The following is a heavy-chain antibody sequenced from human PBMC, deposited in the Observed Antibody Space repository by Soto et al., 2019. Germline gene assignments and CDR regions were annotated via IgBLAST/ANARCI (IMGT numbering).Heavy chain of an antibody. CDR2: IATGNGNV. J-gene: IGHJ4*02. V-gene: IGHV1-3*04. Sequence: QVQLVQSGAEVKKPGASVSVSCKTSGYTFTDYAILWVRQAPGQGLEWLGWIATGNGNVKVSQKFQGRRTITRAPSATTVYMDLTSPSSEDTAVYYCAKGSRIWTPDYWGQGTLVTVSS. CDR3: AKGSRIWTPDY. CDR1: GYTFTDYA. D-gene: IGHD2-15*01.